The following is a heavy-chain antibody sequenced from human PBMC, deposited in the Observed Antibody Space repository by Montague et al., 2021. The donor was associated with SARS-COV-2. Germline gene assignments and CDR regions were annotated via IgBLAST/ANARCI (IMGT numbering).Heavy chain of an antibody. J-gene: IGHJ3*02. Sequence: SETLSLTCTVSGGSISSSSYYWAWLRQPPGKGLEWIGSIYHSGSTFYNPSLKSQVSMSVDTSKNQFSLRLSPVTAADTAMYYCARVKWELSVGNVFDIWGQGTMVTVSS. CDR2: IYHSGST. CDR1: GGSISSSSYY. V-gene: IGHV4-39*01. D-gene: IGHD1-26*01. CDR3: ARVKWELSVGNVFDI.